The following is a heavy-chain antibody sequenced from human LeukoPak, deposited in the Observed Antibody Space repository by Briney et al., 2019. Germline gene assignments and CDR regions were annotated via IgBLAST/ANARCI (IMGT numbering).Heavy chain of an antibody. CDR3: AKERGISYTYEFDY. V-gene: IGHV3-23*01. CDR1: GFTFSSHW. Sequence: GGSLRLSCAASGFTFSSHWMHWVRQAPGKGLVWVSLISGSGSNTYYTDSVQGRFTISRDNSRNTLYLQMSSLRAEDTAIYYCAKERGISYTYEFDYWGQGALVTVSS. CDR2: ISGSGSNT. J-gene: IGHJ4*02. D-gene: IGHD3-16*02.